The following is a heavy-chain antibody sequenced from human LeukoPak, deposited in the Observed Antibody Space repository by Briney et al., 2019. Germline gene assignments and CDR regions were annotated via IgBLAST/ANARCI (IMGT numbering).Heavy chain of an antibody. CDR1: GGSISSSNW. CDR3: ASQGGGYHSDY. CDR2: IYPIGST. D-gene: IGHD6-25*01. Sequence: SGTLSLTCAVSGGSISSSNWWSWVRQPPGKGLEWIGEIYPIGSTNYNPSLKSRVTISVDKSKNQFSLKLSSVTAADTAVYYCASQGGGYHSDYWGQGTLVTVSS. J-gene: IGHJ4*02. V-gene: IGHV4-4*02.